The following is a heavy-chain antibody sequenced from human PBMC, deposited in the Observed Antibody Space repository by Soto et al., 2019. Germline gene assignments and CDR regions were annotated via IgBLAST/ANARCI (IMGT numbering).Heavy chain of an antibody. J-gene: IGHJ6*02. CDR3: ARDSYYDFWSGYQTHGPYYYYGMDV. V-gene: IGHV4-31*03. Sequence: PSETLSLTCTVSGGSISSGGYYWSWIRQHPGKGLEWIGYIYYSGSTYYNPSLKSRVTISVDTSKNQFSLKLSSVTAADTAVYYCARDSYYDFWSGYQTHGPYYYYGMDVWGQGTTVTVSS. CDR2: IYYSGST. D-gene: IGHD3-3*01. CDR1: GGSISSGGYY.